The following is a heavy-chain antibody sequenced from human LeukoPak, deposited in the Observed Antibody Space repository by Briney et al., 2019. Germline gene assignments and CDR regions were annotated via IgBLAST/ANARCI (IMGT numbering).Heavy chain of an antibody. CDR3: ARSPIAAAGPDI. V-gene: IGHV4-61*02. D-gene: IGHD6-13*01. Sequence: PSETLPLTCTVSGGSISSGSYYWSWIRQPAGKGLEWIGRIYTSGSTNYNPSLKSRVTMSVDTSKNQFSLKLSSVTAADTAVYYCARSPIAAAGPDIWGQGTLVTVSS. CDR1: GGSISSGSYY. J-gene: IGHJ4*02. CDR2: IYTSGST.